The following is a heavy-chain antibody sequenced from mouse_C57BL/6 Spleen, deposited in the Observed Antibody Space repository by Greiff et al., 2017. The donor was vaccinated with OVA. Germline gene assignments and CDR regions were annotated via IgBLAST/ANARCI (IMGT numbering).Heavy chain of an antibody. D-gene: IGHD2-5*01. CDR1: GFTFSDYY. J-gene: IGHJ2*01. Sequence: DVQLVESEGGLVQPGSSMKLSCTASGFTFSDYYMAWVRQVPEKGLEWVANINYDGSSTYYLDSLKSRFIISRDNAKNILYLQMSSLKSEDTATYYCAREGAYYSNPWYFDYWGQGTTLTVSS. CDR2: INYDGSST. CDR3: AREGAYYSNPWYFDY. V-gene: IGHV5-16*01.